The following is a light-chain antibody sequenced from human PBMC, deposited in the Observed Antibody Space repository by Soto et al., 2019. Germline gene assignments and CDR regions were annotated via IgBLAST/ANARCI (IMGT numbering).Light chain of an antibody. V-gene: IGKV2-28*01. CDR1: QSLLFGNGRHC. J-gene: IGKJ4*01. CDR3: MQSLHNPLT. CDR2: LGS. Sequence: IVRTQYPLSLAVTPGEPASISCRSSQSLLFGNGRHCLDWYLQRSGQSPQLLIYLGSNRASGVHDRFIGSGSGTDVTLKISRVEAEDVGVYYCMQSLHNPLTFGGGNKVELK.